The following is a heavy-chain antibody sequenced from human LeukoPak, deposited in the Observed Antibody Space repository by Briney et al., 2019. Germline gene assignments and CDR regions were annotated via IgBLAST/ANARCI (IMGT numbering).Heavy chain of an antibody. V-gene: IGHV3-66*02. D-gene: IGHD2-15*01. CDR1: GFTVSSNY. Sequence: GGSLRLSCAASGFTVSSNYMSWVRQAPGKGLEWVSVIYSGGSTYYADSVKGRFTISRDNSKNTLYLQMSSLRAEDTAVYYCARDRRISQSYYYYGMDVWGRGTTVTVSS. CDR3: ARDRRISQSYYYYGMDV. J-gene: IGHJ6*02. CDR2: IYSGGST.